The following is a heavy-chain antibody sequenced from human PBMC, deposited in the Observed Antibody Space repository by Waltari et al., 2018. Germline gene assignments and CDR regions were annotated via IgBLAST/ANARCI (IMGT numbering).Heavy chain of an antibody. D-gene: IGHD6-13*01. V-gene: IGHV3-48*01. Sequence: EVQLVESGGGLVQPGGSLRLSCAASGFTFSSYSMNWVRQAPGKGLEWVSYISSSSSTIYYADSVKGRFTISRDNAKNSLYLQMNSLRAEDTAVYYCARYSSSWYVWGQGTLVTVSS. CDR3: ARYSSSWYV. CDR1: GFTFSSYS. J-gene: IGHJ4*02. CDR2: ISSSSSTI.